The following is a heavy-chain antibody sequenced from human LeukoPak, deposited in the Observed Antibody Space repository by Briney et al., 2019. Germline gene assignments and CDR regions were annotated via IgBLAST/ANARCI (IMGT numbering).Heavy chain of an antibody. V-gene: IGHV3-21*01. Sequence: PGGSLRLSCAASGFTFSSYGMNWVRQAPGKGLEWVSSVSSSSSYIYYADSVKGRFTISRDNAKNSLSLQMNSLRAEDTAVYYCARDQRATASTGSYFAFWGEATLVTVSS. D-gene: IGHD1-1*01. CDR2: VSSSSSYI. CDR1: GFTFSSYG. CDR3: ARDQRATASTGSYFAF. J-gene: IGHJ4*02.